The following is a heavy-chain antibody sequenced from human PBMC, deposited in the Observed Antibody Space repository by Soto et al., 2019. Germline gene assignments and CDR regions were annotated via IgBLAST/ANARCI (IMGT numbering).Heavy chain of an antibody. V-gene: IGHV3-30-3*01. D-gene: IGHD3-22*01. CDR1: GFTFSSYA. J-gene: IGHJ3*01. CDR3: AREPFTMIVVVSHAFDL. Sequence: QVQLVESGGGVVQPGRSLRLSCAASGFTFSSYAMHWVRQAPGKGLEWVAVISYDGSNKYYADSVKGRFTISRDNSKNTLYLQMNSLRAEDTDVYYCAREPFTMIVVVSHAFDLWGQGTMVTVSS. CDR2: ISYDGSNK.